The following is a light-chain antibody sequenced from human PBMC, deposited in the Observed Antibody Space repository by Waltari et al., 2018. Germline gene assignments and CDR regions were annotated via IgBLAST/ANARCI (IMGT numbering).Light chain of an antibody. CDR3: QQYYTNPIT. CDR2: WAS. CDR1: QSILYNFNSKNY. Sequence: DIVMTQSPDSLAVSLGERATINCKSGQSILYNFNSKNYLPWYQQKPGQPPKLLISWASIRESGVPDRFSGSGSGTDFALTISSLRAEDGAVYYCQQYYTNPITFGPGTKLESK. V-gene: IGKV4-1*01. J-gene: IGKJ3*01.